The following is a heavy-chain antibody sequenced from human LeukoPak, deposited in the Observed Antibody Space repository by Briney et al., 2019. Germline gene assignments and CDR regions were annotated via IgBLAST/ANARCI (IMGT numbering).Heavy chain of an antibody. CDR1: GFTFNIYT. J-gene: IGHJ4*02. CDR2: ISSTSSNI. Sequence: GGSLGLSCAASGFTFNIYTMNWVRQSPGKGLEWVSSISSTSSNIYYADSVKGRFTISRDNAKNSLYLQMNSLRAEDTAVYYCARVAGYCDSTSNCYSDYWGQGTLVTVSS. CDR3: ARVAGYCDSTSNCYSDY. D-gene: IGHD2-2*01. V-gene: IGHV3-21*01.